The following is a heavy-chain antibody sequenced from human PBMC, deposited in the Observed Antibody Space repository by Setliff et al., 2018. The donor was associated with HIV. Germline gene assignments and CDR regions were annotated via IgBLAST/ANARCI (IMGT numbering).Heavy chain of an antibody. V-gene: IGHV4-34*01. J-gene: IGHJ4*02. CDR3: AGGPGTTSIDY. D-gene: IGHD1-26*01. Sequence: ASETLSLTCAVYGGSFSGYYWSWIRQPPGKGLEWIGEINHSGSTNYNMSLWSRVTISLDASRNQFSLELISATAADTAVYYCAGGPGTTSIDYWAQGTLVTVSS. CDR1: GGSFSGYY. CDR2: INHSGST.